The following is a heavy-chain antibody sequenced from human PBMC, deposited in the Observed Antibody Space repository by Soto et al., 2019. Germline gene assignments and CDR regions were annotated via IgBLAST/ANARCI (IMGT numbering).Heavy chain of an antibody. D-gene: IGHD3-3*01. J-gene: IGHJ4*02. CDR2: ISGSGGST. V-gene: IGHV3-23*01. Sequence: EVQLLESGGGLVQPGGSLRLSCAASGFTFSSYAMSWVRQAPGKGLEWVSAISGSGGSTYYADSVKGRFTISRDNSKNTLYLQMNSLRAEDTAVYYCAKDPYPQIGPYDDYYFDYWGQGTLVTVSS. CDR1: GFTFSSYA. CDR3: AKDPYPQIGPYDDYYFDY.